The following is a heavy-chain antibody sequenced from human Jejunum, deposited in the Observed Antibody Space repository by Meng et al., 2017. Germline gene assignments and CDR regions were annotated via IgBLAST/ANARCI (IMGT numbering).Heavy chain of an antibody. CDR1: GFTFRNSG. J-gene: IGHJ6*02. CDR3: ARDLLGVFMVRGTIAYQYYGMDV. CDR2: IKQDGSEE. Sequence: GESLKISCVVSGFTFRNSGMSWVRQAPGKGLEWVANIKQDGSEEYYVDSVKGRFSISRDNAKNSLHLQMNSLRAEDTALYYCARDLLGVFMVRGTIAYQYYGMDVWGQGTTVTVSS. V-gene: IGHV3-7*01. D-gene: IGHD3-10*01.